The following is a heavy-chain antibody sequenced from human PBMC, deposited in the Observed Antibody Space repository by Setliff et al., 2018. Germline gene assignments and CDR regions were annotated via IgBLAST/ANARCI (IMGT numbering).Heavy chain of an antibody. D-gene: IGHD3-10*01. J-gene: IGHJ4*02. CDR3: SRLVRFCTRIVCQRLSGDDY. V-gene: IGHV1-18*01. CDR1: GYIFSSYG. Sequence: ASVKVSCKASGYIFSSYGISWVRQAPGQGLEWVGWISPHNGNTYYAPKFQGTVLMTADTSTTTAYLELRSLRSDDTAVYYCSRLVRFCTRIVCQRLSGDDYWGQGTLVTVSS. CDR2: ISPHNGNT.